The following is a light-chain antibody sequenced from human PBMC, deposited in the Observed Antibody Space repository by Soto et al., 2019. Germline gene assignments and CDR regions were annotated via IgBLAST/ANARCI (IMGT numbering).Light chain of an antibody. Sequence: DIQMTHSPSTLSASVGDRVTITCRASQSIGGFLNWYQQKLGKAPKLLIYAASSLQSGVPSRFSGSGSGTDFTLTISSLQPEDFATYYCQQSYSTPLTFGGGTKVDIK. J-gene: IGKJ4*01. V-gene: IGKV1-39*01. CDR2: AAS. CDR3: QQSYSTPLT. CDR1: QSIGGF.